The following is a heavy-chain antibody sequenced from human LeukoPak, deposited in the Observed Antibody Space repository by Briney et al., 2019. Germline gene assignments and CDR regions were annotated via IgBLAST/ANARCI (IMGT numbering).Heavy chain of an antibody. Sequence: SETLSLTCTVSGGSISSYYWSWIRQPAGKGLEWIGRIYTSGSTNYNPPLKSRVTMSVDTSKNQFSLKLSSVTAADTAVYYCAREGHDFWSGYYINRRVDYWGQGTLVTVSS. CDR3: AREGHDFWSGYYINRRVDY. J-gene: IGHJ4*02. CDR1: GGSISSYY. V-gene: IGHV4-4*07. D-gene: IGHD3-3*01. CDR2: IYTSGST.